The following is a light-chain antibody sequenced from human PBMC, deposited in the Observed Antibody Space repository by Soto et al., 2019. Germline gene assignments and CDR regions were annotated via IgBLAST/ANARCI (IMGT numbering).Light chain of an antibody. CDR3: SSYTSSSTRV. CDR1: SRVVGAYDY. V-gene: IGLV2-14*03. J-gene: IGLJ1*01. Sequence: QSVLTQPAPLSGSPGQSITISCTGTSRVVGAYDYVSWYQQHPDKAPKLMIYEVSNRPSGVSNRFSGSKSVNTATLTISGLQAEDEADYYCSSYTSSSTRVFGTGTKVTVL. CDR2: EVS.